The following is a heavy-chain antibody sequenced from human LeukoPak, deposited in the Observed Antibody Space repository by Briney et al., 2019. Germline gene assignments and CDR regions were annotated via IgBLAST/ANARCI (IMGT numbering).Heavy chain of an antibody. V-gene: IGHV4-4*07. CDR2: IYTSGST. CDR1: GGSISSYF. J-gene: IGHJ6*03. Sequence: PSETLSLTCSVPGGSISSYFWSWIRQPAGKGLEWIGRIYTSGSTNYNPSLKSRVTISVDKSKNQSSLKLSSVTAADTAVYYRAREGDSNRHWGYYYYYMDVWGNGTTVTVSS. D-gene: IGHD4-11*01. CDR3: AREGDSNRHWGYYYYYMDV.